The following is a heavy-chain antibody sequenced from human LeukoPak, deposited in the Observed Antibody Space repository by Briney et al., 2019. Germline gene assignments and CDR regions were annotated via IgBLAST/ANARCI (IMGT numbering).Heavy chain of an antibody. CDR3: ARDRRGLYDFWSGYYVGRDYGMDV. CDR2: INPNSGGT. Sequence: ASVKVSCKASGYTFTGYYMHWVRQAPGQGLEWMGWINPNSGGTNYAQKFQGRVTMTRDTSISTAYMELSRLRSDDTAVYYCARDRRGLYDFWSGYYVGRDYGMDVWGQGTTVTVSS. J-gene: IGHJ6*02. CDR1: GYTFTGYY. D-gene: IGHD3-3*01. V-gene: IGHV1-2*02.